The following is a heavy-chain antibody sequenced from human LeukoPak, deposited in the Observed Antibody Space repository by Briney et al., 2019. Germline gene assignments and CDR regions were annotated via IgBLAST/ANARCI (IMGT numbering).Heavy chain of an antibody. D-gene: IGHD3-10*01. V-gene: IGHV3-23*01. CDR2: ISGSGGST. CDR1: GFTFSSYA. CDR3: AKDEARYYGSGSYPSSDP. Sequence: GGSLRLSCAASGFTFSSYAMSWVRQAPGKGLEWVSAISGSGGSTHYADSVKGRFTISRDNSKNTLYLQMNSLRAEDTAVYYCAKDEARYYGSGSYPSSDPWGQGTLVTVSS. J-gene: IGHJ5*02.